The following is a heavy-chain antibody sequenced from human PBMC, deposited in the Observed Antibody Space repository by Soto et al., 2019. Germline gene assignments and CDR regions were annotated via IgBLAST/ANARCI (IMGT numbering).Heavy chain of an antibody. J-gene: IGHJ4*02. D-gene: IGHD2-15*01. V-gene: IGHV4-31*03. CDR1: GGSITTGGYY. Sequence: QVQLQESGPGLVKPSETLSLTCTVSGGSITTGGYYWSWIRQLPGKGLEWIGHRYYSESTYYNPSLKSRVSKSLDTSKNPFSLKLSFVPAADTSMYYCARTKCSGGSCYSWSLDYWGQGTPVTVSS. CDR2: RYYSEST. CDR3: ARTKCSGGSCYSWSLDY.